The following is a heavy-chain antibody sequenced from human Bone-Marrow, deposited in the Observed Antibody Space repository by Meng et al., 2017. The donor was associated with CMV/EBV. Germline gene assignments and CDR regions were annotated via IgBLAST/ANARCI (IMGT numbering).Heavy chain of an antibody. J-gene: IGHJ3*02. CDR1: GFTFSSYG. D-gene: IGHD3-3*01. V-gene: IGHV3-64*02. Sequence: GESLKISCAASGFTFSSYGMHWVRQAPGKVLEYVSGISSNGGSTYYADSVKGRFTISRDNSKNTLYLQMGSLRAEDMAVYYCARDKYDFWSGYHNDAFDIWGQGTMVTVSS. CDR2: ISSNGGST. CDR3: ARDKYDFWSGYHNDAFDI.